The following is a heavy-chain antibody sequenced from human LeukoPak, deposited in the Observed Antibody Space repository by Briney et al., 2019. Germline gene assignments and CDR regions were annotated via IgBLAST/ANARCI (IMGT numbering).Heavy chain of an antibody. CDR1: GFTFSSYA. V-gene: IGHV3-23*01. CDR3: VGRAGTGPDY. CDR2: ISGSGGST. J-gene: IGHJ4*02. Sequence: GGSLRLSCAASGFTFSSYAMSWVRQAPGKGLEWVSAISGSGGSTYYADSVKGRFTISRDNSKSTLYLQMNSLSAEDTAVYYCVGRAGTGPDYWGQGTLVTVSS. D-gene: IGHD1/OR15-1a*01.